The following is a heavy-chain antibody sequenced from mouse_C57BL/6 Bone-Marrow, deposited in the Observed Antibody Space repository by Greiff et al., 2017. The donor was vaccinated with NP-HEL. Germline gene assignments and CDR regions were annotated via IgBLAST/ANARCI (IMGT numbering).Heavy chain of an antibody. D-gene: IGHD1-1*01. Sequence: EVQLQESGAELVRPGASVKLSCTASGFNIRDDYMHWVKQRPEQGLEWIGWIDPENGDTEYASKFQGKANITADTPSTTAYLQLSSMTSEDTAVYYCTTGYGSSWGFAYWGQGTLVTVSA. V-gene: IGHV14-4*01. J-gene: IGHJ3*01. CDR1: GFNIRDDY. CDR2: IDPENGDT. CDR3: TTGYGSSWGFAY.